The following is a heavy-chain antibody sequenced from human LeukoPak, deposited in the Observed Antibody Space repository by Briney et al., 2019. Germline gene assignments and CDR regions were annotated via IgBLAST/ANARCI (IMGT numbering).Heavy chain of an antibody. Sequence: PGGSLRLSCAASGFTFSSYWMSWVRQAPGKGLEWVANIKLDGSEKYYVDSVKGRFTISRDNAKNSLYLQMNSLRAEDTAVYYCAREYYDFWSGYRGYYFDYWGQGTLVTVSS. J-gene: IGHJ4*02. V-gene: IGHV3-7*01. CDR2: IKLDGSEK. CDR3: AREYYDFWSGYRGYYFDY. D-gene: IGHD3-3*01. CDR1: GFTFSSYW.